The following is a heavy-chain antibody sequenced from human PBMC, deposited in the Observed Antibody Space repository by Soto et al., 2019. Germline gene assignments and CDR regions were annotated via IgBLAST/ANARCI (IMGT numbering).Heavy chain of an antibody. J-gene: IGHJ4*02. CDR1: GGSVYSDGYY. CDR2: IYYSGST. D-gene: IGHD2-15*01. CDR3: ATRSRGRCYNY. V-gene: IGHV4-39*01. Sequence: QLQLQESGPGLVKSSETLSLTCTVSGGSVYSDGYYWGWIRRPPGQGLEWIGNIYYSGSTYYNPSLKSGVAISLDTSKNQFSLLLTAVTAADTAVYSCATRSRGRCYNYWGPGTLVTVSS.